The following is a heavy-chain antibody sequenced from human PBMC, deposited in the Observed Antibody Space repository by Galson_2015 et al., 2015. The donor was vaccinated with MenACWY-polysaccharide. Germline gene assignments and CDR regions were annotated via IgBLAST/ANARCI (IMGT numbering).Heavy chain of an antibody. D-gene: IGHD2-21*01. CDR1: GFTFSKFA. V-gene: IGHV3-23*01. CDR3: ATEMIGVAEPDVFDI. Sequence: SLRLSCAVSGFTFSKFAMTWVRQAPGKGLEWVSGIGTGGATTYYADSVKGRFTISRDNSKNTLYLQMNSLRTEDTAVYYCATEMIGVAEPDVFDIWGRGTMVTVSS. J-gene: IGHJ3*02. CDR2: IGTGGATT.